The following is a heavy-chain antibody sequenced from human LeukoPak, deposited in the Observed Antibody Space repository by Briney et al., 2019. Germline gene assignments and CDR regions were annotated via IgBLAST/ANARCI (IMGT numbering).Heavy chain of an antibody. J-gene: IGHJ4*02. CDR1: GGSISSSSYY. D-gene: IGHD5-24*01. CDR2: IHYSGST. V-gene: IGHV4-39*01. Sequence: SETLSLTCTVSGGSISSSSYYWGWIRQPPGKGLEWIGSIHYSGSTYYNPSLKSRVTISVDTSKNQFSLKLSSVTAADTAVYYCARIGQEMATIAPPDYWGQGTLVTVSS. CDR3: ARIGQEMATIAPPDY.